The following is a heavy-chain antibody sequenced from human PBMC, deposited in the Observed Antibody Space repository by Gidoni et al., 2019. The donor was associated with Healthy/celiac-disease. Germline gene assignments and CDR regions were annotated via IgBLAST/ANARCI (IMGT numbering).Heavy chain of an antibody. Sequence: QVQLVQSGAEVKKPGASVKVSCKASGYTFTSYDINWVRKATGQGLEWMGWMNPNSGNAGYAQKFQGRVTMTRNTSISTAYRELSSLRSEDTAVYYCAREGGIVVVVAATRDYYYYGMDVWGQGTTVTVSS. CDR2: MNPNSGNA. J-gene: IGHJ6*02. CDR1: GYTFTSYD. D-gene: IGHD2-15*01. CDR3: AREGGIVVVVAATRDYYYYGMDV. V-gene: IGHV1-8*01.